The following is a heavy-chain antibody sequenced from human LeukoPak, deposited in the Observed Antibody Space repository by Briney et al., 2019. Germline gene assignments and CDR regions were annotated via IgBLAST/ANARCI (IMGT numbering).Heavy chain of an antibody. Sequence: SETLSLTCTVSGGSIDITTYYWGWIRQPPGKGLDWIGSVYYTGGTYYNPPLMSRVTISVDTSKNQFSLKLSSVTAADTAVYYCARHRSGWLQSSFDYWGQGTLVTVSS. J-gene: IGHJ4*02. CDR2: VYYTGGT. CDR3: ARHRSGWLQSSFDY. V-gene: IGHV4-39*01. CDR1: GGSIDITTYY. D-gene: IGHD5-24*01.